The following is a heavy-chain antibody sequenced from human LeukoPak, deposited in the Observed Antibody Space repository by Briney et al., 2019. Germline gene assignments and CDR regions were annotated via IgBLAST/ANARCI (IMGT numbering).Heavy chain of an antibody. D-gene: IGHD1-26*01. V-gene: IGHV4-39*01. CDR3: ARRLEWEPFDY. CDR1: SYC. J-gene: IGHJ4*02. Sequence: SYCWGXXRQPPGKGLEWIGSIYYSGSTYYNPSLKSRVTISVDTSKNQFSLKLSSVTAADTAVYYCARRLEWEPFDYWGQGTLVTVSS. CDR2: IYYSGST.